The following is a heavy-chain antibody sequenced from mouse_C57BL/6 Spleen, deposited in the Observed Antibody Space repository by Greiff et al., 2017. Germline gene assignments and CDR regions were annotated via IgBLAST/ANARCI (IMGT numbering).Heavy chain of an antibody. Sequence: EVQLQQSGPELVKPGASVKISCKASGYTFTDYYMNWVKQSHGKSLEWIGDINPNNGGTSYNQKFKGKATLTVDKSSSTAYMELRSLTSEDSAVYYCARGDDYDDYFDYWGQGTTLTVSS. CDR2: INPNNGGT. D-gene: IGHD2-4*01. V-gene: IGHV1-26*01. CDR3: ARGDDYDDYFDY. CDR1: GYTFTDYY. J-gene: IGHJ2*01.